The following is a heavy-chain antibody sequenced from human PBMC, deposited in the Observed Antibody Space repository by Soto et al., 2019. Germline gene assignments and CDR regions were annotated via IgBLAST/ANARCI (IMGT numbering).Heavy chain of an antibody. CDR1: GFTFSSYA. Sequence: GGSLRLSCAASGFTFSSYAMSWVRQAPGKGLEWVSAISGSGGSTYYADSVKGRFTISRDNSKNTLYLQMNSLRAEDTAVYYCAKVEYYYGSGSYWGHYYYYGMDVWGQGTTVTVSS. J-gene: IGHJ6*02. CDR3: AKVEYYYGSGSYWGHYYYYGMDV. D-gene: IGHD3-10*01. CDR2: ISGSGGST. V-gene: IGHV3-23*01.